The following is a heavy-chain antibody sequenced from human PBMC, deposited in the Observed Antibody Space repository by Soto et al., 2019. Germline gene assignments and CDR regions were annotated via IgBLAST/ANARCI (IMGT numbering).Heavy chain of an antibody. V-gene: IGHV1-18*01. CDR1: GYTFTSYG. Sequence: ASVKVSCKASGYTFTSYGISWVRQAPGQGLEWMGWISAYNGNTNYAQKLQGRVTMTTDTSTSTAYMELRSLRSDDTAVYYCARANLPPGIAVADYWGQGTLVTVSS. CDR2: ISAYNGNT. D-gene: IGHD6-19*01. J-gene: IGHJ4*02. CDR3: ARANLPPGIAVADY.